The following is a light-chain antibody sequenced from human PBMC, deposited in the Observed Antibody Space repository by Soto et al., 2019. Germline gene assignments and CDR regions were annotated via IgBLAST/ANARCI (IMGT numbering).Light chain of an antibody. CDR1: QDINIY. CDR3: QQYNSYWT. J-gene: IGKJ1*01. V-gene: IGKV1-16*01. CDR2: GVS. Sequence: DIQMTQSPSSLFASVGDRFTITCQATQDINIYLNWYQQKPGKAPNLLIYGVSRLQGGVPSRFSGSGSGTEFTLTISSLQPDDFATYYCQQYNSYWTFGQGTKVDI.